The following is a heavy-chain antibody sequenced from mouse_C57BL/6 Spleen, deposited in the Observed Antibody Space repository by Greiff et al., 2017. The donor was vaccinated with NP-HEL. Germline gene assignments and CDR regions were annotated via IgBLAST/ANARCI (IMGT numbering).Heavy chain of an antibody. CDR2: INYDGSST. J-gene: IGHJ4*01. CDR3: AREDPYYYGSSGYAMDY. D-gene: IGHD1-1*01. Sequence: EVMLVESEGGLVQPGSSMKLSCTASGFTFSDYYMAWVRQVPEKGLEWVANINYDGSSTYYLDSLKSRFIISRDNAKNLLYLQMSSLKSEDTATYYCAREDPYYYGSSGYAMDYWGQGTSVTVSS. CDR1: GFTFSDYY. V-gene: IGHV5-16*01.